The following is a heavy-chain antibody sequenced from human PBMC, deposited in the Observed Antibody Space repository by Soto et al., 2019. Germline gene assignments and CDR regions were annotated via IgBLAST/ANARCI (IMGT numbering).Heavy chain of an antibody. CDR2: FFYTGST. V-gene: IGHV4-59*01. D-gene: IGHD5-12*01. Sequence: QVQLQVSGPGLVKPSATLSLSCTVSTGSTNSFYWSWIRQPPGKGLQWLGYFFYTGSTNHNPSLKSRVNISLDMSSNQFSLRLSSVTAADTAMYYCARSRDGYNLNPIDQWGQGLLVTVSS. J-gene: IGHJ4*02. CDR1: TGSTNSFY. CDR3: ARSRDGYNLNPIDQ.